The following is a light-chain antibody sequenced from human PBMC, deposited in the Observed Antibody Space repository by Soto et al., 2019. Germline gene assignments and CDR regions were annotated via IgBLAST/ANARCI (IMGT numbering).Light chain of an antibody. Sequence: DIQMTQSPSTLSASVGDRITITCRASQSISSWLAWYQQKPGKAPKLLIYDASSLESGVPPRFSGGGSGTEFTLTISSLQPDDFETYDCHQYYSYPCTIGQGTKVESK. CDR1: QSISSW. J-gene: IGKJ1*01. CDR3: HQYYSYPCT. V-gene: IGKV1-5*01. CDR2: DAS.